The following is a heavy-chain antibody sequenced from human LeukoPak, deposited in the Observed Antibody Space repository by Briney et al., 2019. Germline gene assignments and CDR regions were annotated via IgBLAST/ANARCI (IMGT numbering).Heavy chain of an antibody. D-gene: IGHD2/OR15-2a*01. V-gene: IGHV1-2*02. CDR2: INPDSGGT. Sequence: PGGSLRLSCAASGFTFSSYGMHWVRQAPGQGLEWMGWINPDSGGTNNAQKFQGRVTMTRDTSISTAYMELSRLRSDDTAVYYCARTFYDTLDSDAFDFWGQGTMVIVSS. CDR1: GFTFSSYG. J-gene: IGHJ3*01. CDR3: ARTFYDTLDSDAFDF.